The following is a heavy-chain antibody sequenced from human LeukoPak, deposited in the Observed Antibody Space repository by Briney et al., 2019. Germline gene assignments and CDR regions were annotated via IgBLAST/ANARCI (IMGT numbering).Heavy chain of an antibody. D-gene: IGHD3-3*01. J-gene: IGHJ6*03. CDR2: IYYSGST. CDR3: ARDFLVDDFWDPPHYMDV. CDR1: GGSISSYY. V-gene: IGHV4-59*01. Sequence: PSETLCLTCTVSGGSISSYYWSWIRQPPGKGLEWIGYIYYSGSTNYNPSLKSRVTISVDTSKNQFSLKLSSVTAADTAVYYCARDFLVDDFWDPPHYMDVGGKGTTVTVSS.